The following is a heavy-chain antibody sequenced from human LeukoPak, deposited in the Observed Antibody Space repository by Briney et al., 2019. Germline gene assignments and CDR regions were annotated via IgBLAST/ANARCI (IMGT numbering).Heavy chain of an antibody. CDR1: GFTFSSYE. CDR2: ISSSGSTI. J-gene: IGHJ6*04. V-gene: IGHV3-48*03. CDR3: ARDRGYCSSTSCPDPLYYYYGMGV. D-gene: IGHD2-2*01. Sequence: PGGSLRLSCAASGFTFSSYEMNWVRQAPGKGLEWVSYISSSGSTIYYADSVKGRFTISRDNAKNSLYLQMNSLRAEDTAVYYCARDRGYCSSTSCPDPLYYYYGMGVWGKGTTATVSS.